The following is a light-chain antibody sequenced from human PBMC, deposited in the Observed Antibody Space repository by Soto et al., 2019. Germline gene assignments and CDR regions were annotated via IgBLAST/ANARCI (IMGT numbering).Light chain of an antibody. V-gene: IGLV4-60*02. CDR1: SGHSSNI. Sequence: QAVVTQSSSVAASLGSSGKLTCTLSSGHSSNIIAWHQQQPGKAPRYLMKVEGSGTFNKGSGVSDRFSGYRSGADRCLTISALQFEDEADYYCETWGSSTWVFGGGTQLT. CDR3: ETWGSSTWV. J-gene: IGLJ3*02. CDR2: VEGSGTF.